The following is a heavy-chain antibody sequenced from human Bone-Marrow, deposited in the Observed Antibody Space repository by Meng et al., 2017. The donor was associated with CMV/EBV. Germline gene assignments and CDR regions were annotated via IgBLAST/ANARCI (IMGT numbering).Heavy chain of an antibody. CDR2: IYDSGST. CDR3: ARDHKGYYNYYYGMDV. V-gene: IGHV4-61*01. CDR1: GGSVSSGSYY. Sequence: SETLSLTCTVSGGSVSSGSYYWSWIRQPPGKGLEWIGYIYDSGSTNYNPSLKSRVTISIDTSKNQFSLKLSSVTAADTAVYYCARDHKGYYNYYYGMDVWGQGTTVTVSS. D-gene: IGHD5-12*01. J-gene: IGHJ6*02.